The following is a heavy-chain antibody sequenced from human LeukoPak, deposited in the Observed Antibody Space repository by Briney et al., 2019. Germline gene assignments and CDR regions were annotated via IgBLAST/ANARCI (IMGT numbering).Heavy chain of an antibody. CDR3: ARADSSGYYNFDY. V-gene: IGHV4-39*02. D-gene: IGHD3-22*01. CDR2: ISYSGNS. CDR1: GGSISSSSYY. Sequence: PSETLSLTCTVSGGSISSSSYYWGWIRQPPGKGLDWIGSISYSGNSGYNPSLKSRVTISVDTSKSHFSLKLSSVTAADTAVYYCARADSSGYYNFDYWGQGTLVTVSS. J-gene: IGHJ4*02.